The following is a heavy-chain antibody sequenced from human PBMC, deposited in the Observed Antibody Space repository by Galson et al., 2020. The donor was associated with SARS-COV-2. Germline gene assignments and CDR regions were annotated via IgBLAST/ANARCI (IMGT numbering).Heavy chain of an antibody. V-gene: IGHV3-48*03. J-gene: IGHJ5*01. CDR2: ISMSGITI. CDR1: GITFSNTE. CDR3: ATGDVWFES. D-gene: IGHD7-27*01. Sequence: GGSMRLYCAAPGITFSNTEMNWVRPDPGKGLEWLSYISMSGITIYYADSVKGRFTISRDNAENSLYLQMNSLRAEDTGIYYCATGDVWFESWGQGTLVTVSS.